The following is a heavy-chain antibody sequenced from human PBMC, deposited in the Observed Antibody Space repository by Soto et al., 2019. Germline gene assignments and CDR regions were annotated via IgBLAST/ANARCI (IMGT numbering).Heavy chain of an antibody. Sequence: EVQLLESGGGLVQPGGSLRLSCAASGFTFSNYAMNWVRQAPVKGLEWVSVISGSGDSTYHADSVKGRVTISRDNSKNPLYLQLNSLRAEDTAVYYCARRGSGSYSDSWGQGTLVTVSS. CDR3: ARRGSGSYSDS. D-gene: IGHD1-26*01. V-gene: IGHV3-23*01. CDR2: ISGSGDST. J-gene: IGHJ4*02. CDR1: GFTFSNYA.